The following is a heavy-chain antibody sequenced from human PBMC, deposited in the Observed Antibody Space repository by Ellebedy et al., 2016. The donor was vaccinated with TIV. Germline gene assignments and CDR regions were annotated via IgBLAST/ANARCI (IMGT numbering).Heavy chain of an antibody. CDR2: ISSTGSRT. Sequence: GESLKISCAASGFTVSSYAMSWVRQAPGKGLEGVSTISSTGSRTYYADSVEGRFIISRDNSKKTLYLQMNSLRAEDSAVYYCAKDMVFGDGKWEIDVWGQGTTVTVSS. D-gene: IGHD1-26*01. CDR3: AKDMVFGDGKWEIDV. J-gene: IGHJ6*02. V-gene: IGHV3-23*01. CDR1: GFTVSSYA.